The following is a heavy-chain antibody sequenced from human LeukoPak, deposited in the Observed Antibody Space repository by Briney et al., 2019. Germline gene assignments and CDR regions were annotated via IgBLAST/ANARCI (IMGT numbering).Heavy chain of an antibody. CDR2: FYPGDSDT. CDR3: ARRSIAARLGEYYYYYGMDV. CDR1: GYGFTSYW. Sequence: GESLKISCKGSGYGFTSYWIGWVRQMPGKGLEWMGIFYPGDSDTRYSPSFQGQVTISADKSISTAYLQWSSLKASDTAMYYCARRSIAARLGEYYYYYGMDVWGQGTTVTVSS. V-gene: IGHV5-51*01. D-gene: IGHD6-6*01. J-gene: IGHJ6*02.